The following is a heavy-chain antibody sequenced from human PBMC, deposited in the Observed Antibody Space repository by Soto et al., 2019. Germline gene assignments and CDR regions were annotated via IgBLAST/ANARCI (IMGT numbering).Heavy chain of an antibody. V-gene: IGHV6-1*01. Sequence: SQTLSLTCVGSGDTVSSNSVAWNWVRQSPSRGLEWLGRTYYRSRWYSGYAVSVRSRIDINADTSKNQVSLQLNSMTPEDTAVYYCARSEEDSDYYYYGMDVWGQGTTVTVSS. CDR1: GDTVSSNSVA. CDR2: TYYRSRWYS. CDR3: ARSEEDSDYYYYGMDV. J-gene: IGHJ6*02. D-gene: IGHD2-15*01.